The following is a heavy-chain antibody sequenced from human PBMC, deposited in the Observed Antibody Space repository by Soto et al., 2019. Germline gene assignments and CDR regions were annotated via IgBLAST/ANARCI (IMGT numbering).Heavy chain of an antibody. D-gene: IGHD3-22*01. CDR3: AREPITMIVHKKSFDI. V-gene: IGHV4-31*03. Sequence: SETLSLTCTVSGSSISSGGYYWSWIRQHPGKGLEWIGYIYYSGSTYYNPSLKSRVTTSVDTSKNQFSLKLSSVTAADTAVYYCAREPITMIVHKKSFDIWGQGTMVTVSS. CDR2: IYYSGST. J-gene: IGHJ3*02. CDR1: GSSISSGGYY.